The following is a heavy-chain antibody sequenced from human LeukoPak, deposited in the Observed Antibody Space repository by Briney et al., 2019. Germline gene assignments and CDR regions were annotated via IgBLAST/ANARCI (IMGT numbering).Heavy chain of an antibody. J-gene: IGHJ6*02. CDR2: INHSGST. D-gene: IGHD3-3*01. CDR1: GGSISSYY. Sequence: PSETLSLTCTVSGGSISSYYWSWIRQPPGKGLEWIGEINHSGSTNYNPSLKSRVTISVDTSKNQFSLKLSSVTAADTAVYYCARYIPKYYDFWIYGMDVWGQGTTVTVSS. V-gene: IGHV4-34*01. CDR3: ARYIPKYYDFWIYGMDV.